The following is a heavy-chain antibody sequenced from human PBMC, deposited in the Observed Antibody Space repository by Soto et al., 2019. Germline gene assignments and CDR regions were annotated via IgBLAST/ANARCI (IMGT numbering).Heavy chain of an antibody. J-gene: IGHJ4*02. V-gene: IGHV4-30-4*01. D-gene: IGHD1-7*01. CDR2: IYYSGST. CDR3: ARAVHNWNYGLGY. CDR1: GGSISSGDYY. Sequence: SETLSLTCTVSGGSISSGDYYWSWIRQPPGKGLEWIGYIYYSGSTYYNPSLKSRVTISVDTSKNQFSLKLSSVTAADTAVYYCARAVHNWNYGLGYWGQGTLVTVSS.